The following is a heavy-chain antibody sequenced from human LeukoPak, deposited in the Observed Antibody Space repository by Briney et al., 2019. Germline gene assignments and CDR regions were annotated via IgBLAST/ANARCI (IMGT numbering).Heavy chain of an antibody. CDR1: GFTFSSYA. J-gene: IGHJ3*02. Sequence: GGSLRLSCAASGFTFSSYAMSWVRQAPGKGLEWVSAISGSGGSTYYADSVKGRFTISRDNSKNTLYLQMNSLRAEDTAVYYCARRDPGYYDSSRSAAFDIWGQGTMVTVSS. D-gene: IGHD3-22*01. CDR3: ARRDPGYYDSSRSAAFDI. V-gene: IGHV3-23*01. CDR2: ISGSGGST.